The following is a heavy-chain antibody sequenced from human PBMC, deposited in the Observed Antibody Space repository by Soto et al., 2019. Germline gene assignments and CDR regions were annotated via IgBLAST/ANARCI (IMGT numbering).Heavy chain of an antibody. Sequence: QVQLVQSGAEVKKPGSSVKVSCKASGGTFSSYAISWVRQAPGQGLEWMGGIIPIFGTANYAQKFQGRVTISADETTRTAYMELSSLRSEDTAVYYCARYEGRITIFGVVKGGMDVWGQGTTVTVSS. CDR2: IIPIFGTA. J-gene: IGHJ6*02. CDR3: ARYEGRITIFGVVKGGMDV. CDR1: GGTFSSYA. D-gene: IGHD3-3*01. V-gene: IGHV1-69*01.